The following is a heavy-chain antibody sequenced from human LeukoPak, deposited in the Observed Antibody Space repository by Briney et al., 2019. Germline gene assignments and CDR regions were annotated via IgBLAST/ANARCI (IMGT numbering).Heavy chain of an antibody. CDR3: ARGSYYGMDA. CDR1: GFPFSSYA. J-gene: IGHJ6*02. CDR2: ISGSGAST. Sequence: GGSLRLSCAASGFPFSSYAMNWVRQAPGKGLEWVSAISGSGASTYYADSVKDRFTLSRDDSKNTLYLQMNSLRAEDTAVYYCARGSYYGMDAWAKGPRSPSP. V-gene: IGHV3-23*01.